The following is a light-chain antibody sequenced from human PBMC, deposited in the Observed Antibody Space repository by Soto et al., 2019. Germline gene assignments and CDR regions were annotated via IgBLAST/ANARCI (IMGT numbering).Light chain of an antibody. J-gene: IGKJ5*01. V-gene: IGKV3D-20*02. CDR3: QQRSNWPPIT. CDR2: AAS. Sequence: EIVLTQSPGTLSLSPVETATLSCRASQTGDSRYLAWYQQKRGQAPRLLIYAASSRATGVPDRFSGSGSGTDFTLTIRRLEPEDFAVYYCQQRSNWPPITFGQGTRLEIK. CDR1: QTGDSRY.